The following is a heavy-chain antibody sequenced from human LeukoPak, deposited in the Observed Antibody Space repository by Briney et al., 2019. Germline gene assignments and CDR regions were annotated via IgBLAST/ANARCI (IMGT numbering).Heavy chain of an antibody. CDR2: IYYSGST. J-gene: IGHJ5*02. D-gene: IGHD3-3*01. CDR1: GGSVSSGSYY. V-gene: IGHV4-61*01. Sequence: NPSETLSLTCTVSGGSVSSGSYYWSWIRQPPGKGLEWIGYIYYSGSTNYNPSLKSRVTISVDTSKNQFSLKLSSVTAADTAVYYCARGLIPFRWSGGWFDPWGQGTLVTVSS. CDR3: ARGLIPFRWSGGWFDP.